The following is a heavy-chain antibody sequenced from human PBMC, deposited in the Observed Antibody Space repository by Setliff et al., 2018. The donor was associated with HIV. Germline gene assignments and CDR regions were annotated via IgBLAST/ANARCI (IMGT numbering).Heavy chain of an antibody. CDR1: GGSISSGSHF. J-gene: IGHJ6*03. CDR2: IYTSGGT. D-gene: IGHD3-10*01. CDR3: ARDGPLEGSYRYYYYYMDV. Sequence: SETLSLTCTVSGGSISSGSHFWGWIRQPAGKGLEWIGHIYTSGGTNYSPSLRSRVTISVDTSKNQFSLKLSSVTAADTAVYYCARDGPLEGSYRYYYYYMDVWGKGTTVTVSS. V-gene: IGHV4-61*09.